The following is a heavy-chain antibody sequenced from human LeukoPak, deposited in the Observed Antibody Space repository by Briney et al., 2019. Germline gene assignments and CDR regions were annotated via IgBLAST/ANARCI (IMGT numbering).Heavy chain of an antibody. CDR3: ARDLEWELRPGTFDY. CDR1: GYTFTSYG. D-gene: IGHD1-26*01. J-gene: IGHJ4*02. V-gene: IGHV1-18*01. CDR2: ISAYNGNT. Sequence: ASVKVSCKASGYTFTSYGISWVRQAPGQGLEWMGWISAYNGNTNDAQKLQGRVTMTTDTSTSTDYMELRRLRSDDTAVYYCARDLEWELRPGTFDYWGQGTLVTVSS.